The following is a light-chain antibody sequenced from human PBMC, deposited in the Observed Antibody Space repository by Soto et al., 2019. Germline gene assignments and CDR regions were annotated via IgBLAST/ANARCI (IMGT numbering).Light chain of an antibody. J-gene: IGLJ2*01. CDR3: QSHDSSLPAHVI. CDR2: GNN. CDR1: SSNIGSYD. Sequence: QPVLTQPPSVSGAPGQRVTISCTGSSSNIGSYDVHWYQQLPGTAPKLLIHGNNNRPSGVPDRFSGSKSGTSASLAITGLQAEDEADYYCQSHDSSLPAHVIFGGGTKLTVL. V-gene: IGLV1-40*01.